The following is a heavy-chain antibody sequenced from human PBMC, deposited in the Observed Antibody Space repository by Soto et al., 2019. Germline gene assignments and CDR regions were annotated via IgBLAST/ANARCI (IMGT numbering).Heavy chain of an antibody. J-gene: IGHJ1*01. CDR3: ARAPLGGGYFQH. CDR1: GGTFSSYA. D-gene: IGHD3-3*01. V-gene: IGHV1-69*13. Sequence: SVKVSCKASGGTFSSYAISWVRQAPGQGLEWMGGIIPIFGTANYAQKLQGRVTITADESTSTAYMEMSSLRSEDTAVYCCARAPLGGGYFQHWGQGALVTVSS. CDR2: IIPIFGTA.